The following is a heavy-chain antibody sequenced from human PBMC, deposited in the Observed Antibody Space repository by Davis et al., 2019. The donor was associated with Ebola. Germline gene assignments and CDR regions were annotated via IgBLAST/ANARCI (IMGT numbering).Heavy chain of an antibody. Sequence: GESLKISCAASGFTFTDYYMGWIRQAPGKGLEWVSYISGDSLYTNYADSVRGRLTISRDDAKNSLYLQMNSLRAEDTAVYHCARGGYYDTSGYSHDVFDIWGQGTMVTVSS. CDR2: ISGDSLYT. CDR1: GFTFTDYY. D-gene: IGHD3-22*01. J-gene: IGHJ3*02. V-gene: IGHV3-11*06. CDR3: ARGGYYDTSGYSHDVFDI.